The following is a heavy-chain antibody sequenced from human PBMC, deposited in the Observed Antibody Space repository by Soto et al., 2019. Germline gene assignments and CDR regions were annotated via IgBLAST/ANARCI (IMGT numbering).Heavy chain of an antibody. V-gene: IGHV1-24*01. CDR3: ATEYGSGSYSPQTYGMDV. CDR2: FDPEDGET. D-gene: IGHD3-10*01. Sequence: GASVKVSCKVSGYTLTELSMHWVRQAPGKGLEWMGGFDPEDGETIYAQKFQGRVTMTEDTSTDTAYMELSSLRSEDTAVYYCATEYGSGSYSPQTYGMDVWGQGTTVTVSS. CDR1: GYTLTELS. J-gene: IGHJ6*02.